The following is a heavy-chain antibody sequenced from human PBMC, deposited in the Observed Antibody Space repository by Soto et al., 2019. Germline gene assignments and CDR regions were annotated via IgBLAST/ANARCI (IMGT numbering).Heavy chain of an antibody. CDR1: VFTFSSYW. D-gene: IGHD6-6*01. CDR3: AREIAARL. CDR2: IKQDGSEE. J-gene: IGHJ6*04. V-gene: IGHV3-7*01. Sequence: GGSLRLSCAASVFTFSSYWMSWFRQAPGKGLEWVANIKQDGSEENYVDSVKGRFTISRDNAKNALYLQMNSLRVEDTAVYYCAREIAARLWGKGTTVTVSS.